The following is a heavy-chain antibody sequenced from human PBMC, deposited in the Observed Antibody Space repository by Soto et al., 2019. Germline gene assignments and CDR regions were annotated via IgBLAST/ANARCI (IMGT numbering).Heavy chain of an antibody. CDR1: GGTFSSYA. CDR2: IIPIFSTA. Sequence: QVQLVQSGAEVKKPGSSVKVSCKASGGTFSSYAISWVRQAPGQGLEWMGGIIPIFSTADYAQKFQGRVTITADESTSTAYMELSSLRSEDTAVYYCARDGGVYDYSPFDYWGQGTRVTVSS. D-gene: IGHD4-4*01. CDR3: ARDGGVYDYSPFDY. J-gene: IGHJ4*02. V-gene: IGHV1-69*12.